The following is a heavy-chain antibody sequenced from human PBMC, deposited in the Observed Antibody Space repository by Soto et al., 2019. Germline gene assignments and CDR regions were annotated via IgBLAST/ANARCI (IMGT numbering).Heavy chain of an antibody. CDR3: ARDGVAPGLYFDY. CDR2: MKYDGREK. V-gene: IGHV3-7*05. J-gene: IGHJ4*02. D-gene: IGHD6-13*01. Sequence: GGSLRLSCAASGFIFSDYWMNWVRQAPGKGLEGVASMKYDGREKMYVDSVKGRFTISRDNAKSSLYLQMASLRAEDTAVYFCARDGVAPGLYFDYWGQGTQVTVS. CDR1: GFIFSDYW.